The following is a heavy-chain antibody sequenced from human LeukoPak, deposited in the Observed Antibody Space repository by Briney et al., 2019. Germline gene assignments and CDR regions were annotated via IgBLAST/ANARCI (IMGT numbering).Heavy chain of an antibody. V-gene: IGHV3-53*01. CDR3: ARDFYDFWGGYWV. D-gene: IGHD3-3*01. Sequence: GGSLRLSCAVSGFTVSSNYMSWVRQAPGKGLQWVSTIFRDGSRYYEDSVRGRFSISRGDSKNILSLQMTNLRAEDTAVYYCARDFYDFWGGYWVWGQGTLVTVSS. J-gene: IGHJ4*02. CDR2: IFRDGSR. CDR1: GFTVSSNY.